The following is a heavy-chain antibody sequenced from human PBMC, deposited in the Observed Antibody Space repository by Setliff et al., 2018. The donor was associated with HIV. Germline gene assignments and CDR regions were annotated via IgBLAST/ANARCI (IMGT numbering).Heavy chain of an antibody. V-gene: IGHV3-73*01. J-gene: IGHJ6*03. CDR2: IRSRANDYAT. CDR1: GFIFSGSA. D-gene: IGHD3-3*01. CDR3: ARDGVEGVLRYYYMDV. Sequence: GGSLRLSCTASGFIFSGSAVHWVRQTSGKGLEWVGRIRSRANDYATEYAVSTKGRFIISRDDSRGSSYLQMNSLEIEDSAVYYCARDGVEGVLRYYYMDVWGKGTTVTVSS.